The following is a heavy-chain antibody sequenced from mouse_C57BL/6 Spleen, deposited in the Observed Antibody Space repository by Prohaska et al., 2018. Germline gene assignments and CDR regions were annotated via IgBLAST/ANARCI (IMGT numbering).Heavy chain of an antibody. Sequence: QVQLKQSGPGLVQPSQSLSITCTVSGFSLTSYGVHWVRPSPGKGLEWLGVIWRGGSTDYNAAFMSRLSSTKDNSKSQVFFKMNRLQADDTAIYYCAKEGYGNYPYYFDYWGQGTTLTVSS. CDR2: IWRGGST. CDR3: AKEGYGNYPYYFDY. V-gene: IGHV2-5*01. J-gene: IGHJ2*01. D-gene: IGHD2-10*02. CDR1: GFSLTSYG.